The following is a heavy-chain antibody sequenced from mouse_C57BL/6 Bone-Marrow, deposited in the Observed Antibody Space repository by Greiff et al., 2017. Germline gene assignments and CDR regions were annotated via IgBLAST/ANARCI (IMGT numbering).Heavy chain of an antibody. CDR1: GFTFSSYG. CDR3: ARQKLGLRSYAMDY. D-gene: IGHD2-2*01. J-gene: IGHJ4*01. V-gene: IGHV5-6*01. CDR2: ISSGGSYN. Sequence: EVQVVESGGDLVKPGGSLKLSCAASGFTFSSYGMSWVRQTPDKMLEWVATISSGGSYNYYPDSVNGRFTISRDNAKNTLYLQMSSLKAEDTAIYYCARQKLGLRSYAMDYWGQGTSVTVSS.